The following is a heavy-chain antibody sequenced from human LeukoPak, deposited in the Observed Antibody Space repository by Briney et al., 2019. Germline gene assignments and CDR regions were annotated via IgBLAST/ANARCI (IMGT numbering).Heavy chain of an antibody. CDR2: ISFDGSKK. CDR3: ARGGSGWYGRFDY. J-gene: IGHJ4*02. V-gene: IGHV3-30*04. Sequence: GGSLRLSCAASGFTFSSYEMHWVRQAPGKGLEWVAVISFDGSKKYHADSVMGRFTISRDTSKNALYLQMTSLRAEDTAVYYCARGGSGWYGRFDYWGQGTLVTVSS. CDR1: GFTFSSYE. D-gene: IGHD6-19*01.